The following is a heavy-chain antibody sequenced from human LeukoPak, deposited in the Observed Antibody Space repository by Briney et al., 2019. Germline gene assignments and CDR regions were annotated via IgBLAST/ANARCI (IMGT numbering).Heavy chain of an antibody. D-gene: IGHD3-22*01. J-gene: IGHJ4*02. V-gene: IGHV3-30-3*01. Sequence: GGSMRLSCAASGLTFSSYAMHWVRQAPGKGLEWAAVISYDGSNKYYADSVKGRFTISRDNSKNTLYLQMNSLRAEDTAVYYCAREEGKYYYDSSGYKDYWGQGTLVTVSS. CDR1: GLTFSSYA. CDR3: AREEGKYYYDSSGYKDY. CDR2: ISYDGSNK.